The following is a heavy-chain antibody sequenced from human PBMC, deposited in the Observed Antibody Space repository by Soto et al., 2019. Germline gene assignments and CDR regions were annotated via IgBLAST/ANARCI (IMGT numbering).Heavy chain of an antibody. J-gene: IGHJ3*02. Sequence: QITLKESGPTLVNPTQTLTLTCTFSGFSLSTSGVGVGWIRQPPGKALEWLALIYWDDDKRYSPSLKSRLTIPKDTSKNQVVLTITNMDPVDTATYYCAHICSGGSCYSSYDAFDIWGQGTMVTVSS. CDR1: GFSLSTSGVG. CDR2: IYWDDDK. D-gene: IGHD2-15*01. CDR3: AHICSGGSCYSSYDAFDI. V-gene: IGHV2-5*02.